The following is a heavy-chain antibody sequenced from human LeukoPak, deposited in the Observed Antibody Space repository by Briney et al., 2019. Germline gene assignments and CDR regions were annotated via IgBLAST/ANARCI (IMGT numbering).Heavy chain of an antibody. D-gene: IGHD6-13*01. Sequence: SVKVSCKASGYTFTSCGISGVGPAPGQGVGGVGGIIPIFGTANYAQKFQGRVTITADESTSAAFMELSCLRPEDAAEYYCARAREGQQLAYYYYYMDVWGKGTTVTVSS. J-gene: IGHJ6*03. V-gene: IGHV1-69*13. CDR1: GYTFTSCG. CDR2: IIPIFGTA. CDR3: ARAREGQQLAYYYYYMDV.